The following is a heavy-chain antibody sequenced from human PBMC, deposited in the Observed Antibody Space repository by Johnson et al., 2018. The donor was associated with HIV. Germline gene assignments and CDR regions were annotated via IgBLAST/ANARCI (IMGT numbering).Heavy chain of an antibody. J-gene: IGHJ3*01. CDR1: GFTVSSNY. CDR2: IYSGGST. V-gene: IGHV3-66*01. D-gene: IGHD2-2*03. Sequence: VQLVESGGGLVQPGGSLRLSCAASGFTVSSNYMSWVRQAPGKGLEWVSVIYSGGSTYYADSVKGRFSIFSDNAKNSLALQMNSLRAEDTALYYCARDGYCSSSSCYHDAFDLWGQGTMVTVSS. CDR3: ARDGYCSSSSCYHDAFDL.